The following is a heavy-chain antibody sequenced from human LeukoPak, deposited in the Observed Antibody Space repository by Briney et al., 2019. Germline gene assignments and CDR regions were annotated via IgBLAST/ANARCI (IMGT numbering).Heavy chain of an antibody. Sequence: GGSLRLSCAASGFTFNNYDMSWVRQAPGKGLEWVSSISGSGDSTYYADSVKGRFTMSRDNSKNTVFLQMDSLRAEDTAVYYCAKNPFYCSGGNCYSPINFDYWGQGTLVTVSS. CDR2: ISGSGDST. V-gene: IGHV3-23*01. CDR1: GFTFNNYD. CDR3: AKNPFYCSGGNCYSPINFDY. J-gene: IGHJ4*02. D-gene: IGHD2-15*01.